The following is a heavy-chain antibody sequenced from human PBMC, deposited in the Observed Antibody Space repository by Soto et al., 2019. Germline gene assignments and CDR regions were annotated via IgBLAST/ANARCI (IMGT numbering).Heavy chain of an antibody. D-gene: IGHD2-15*01. Sequence: PSETLSLTCAVSGGSISSGGYSWSWIRQPPGKGLEWIGYIYHSGSTYYNPSLKSRVTISVDRSKNQFSLKLSSVTAADTAVYYFARKISPYCSGGSCYSAWFDPWGQGTLVTVSS. CDR1: GGSISSGGYS. V-gene: IGHV4-30-2*01. CDR3: ARKISPYCSGGSCYSAWFDP. CDR2: IYHSGST. J-gene: IGHJ5*02.